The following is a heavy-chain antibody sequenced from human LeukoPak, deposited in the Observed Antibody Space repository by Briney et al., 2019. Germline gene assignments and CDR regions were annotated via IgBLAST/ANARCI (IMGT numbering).Heavy chain of an antibody. V-gene: IGHV3-48*01. Sequence: GGSLRLSCAASGFSFSSNSMNWVRQAPGKGLEWVSYISSSSTIYYADSVKGRFTISRDNAKNSLYLQMNSLRAEDTAVYYCARDEIYYDILTGYRHFDYWGQGTLVTVFS. CDR3: ARDEIYYDILTGYRHFDY. D-gene: IGHD3-9*01. J-gene: IGHJ4*02. CDR2: ISSSSTI. CDR1: GFSFSSNS.